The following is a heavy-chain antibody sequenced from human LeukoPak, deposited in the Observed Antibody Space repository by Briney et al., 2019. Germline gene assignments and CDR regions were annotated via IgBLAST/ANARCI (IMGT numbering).Heavy chain of an antibody. Sequence: ASVKVSCKASGFTFTSSAMQWVRQAPGQGLEWMGWINPNSGGTNYAQKFQGRVTMTRDTSISTAYMELSRLRSDDTAVYYCARRRYSYGTGSDAFDIWGQGTMVTVSS. D-gene: IGHD5-18*01. CDR1: GFTFTSSA. V-gene: IGHV1-2*02. CDR3: ARRRYSYGTGSDAFDI. J-gene: IGHJ3*02. CDR2: INPNSGGT.